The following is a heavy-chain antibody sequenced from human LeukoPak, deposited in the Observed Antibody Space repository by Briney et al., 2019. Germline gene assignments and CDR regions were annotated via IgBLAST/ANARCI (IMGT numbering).Heavy chain of an antibody. CDR2: IYYSGST. V-gene: IGHV4-39*07. D-gene: IGHD3-16*01. Sequence: SETLSLTCTVSGGSISNGDYYWGWIRQPPGKGLEWIGSIYYSGSTYYNPSLKSRVTISVDTSKNQFSLKLSSVTAADTAVYFCARWGSGTSPFDDWGQGTLVTVSS. CDR1: GGSISNGDYY. CDR3: ARWGSGTSPFDD. J-gene: IGHJ4*02.